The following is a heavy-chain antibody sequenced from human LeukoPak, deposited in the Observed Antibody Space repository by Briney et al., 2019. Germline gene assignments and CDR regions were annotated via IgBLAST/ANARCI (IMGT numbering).Heavy chain of an antibody. Sequence: EGSLRLSCAASGFTFNNYGMHWVRQAPGKGLEWVAMISYDGSNTYYADSVKGRFTISRDNSKNTLYLQMNSLRAEDTAVYYCANENYYGSGSYADHWGQGTLVTVSS. D-gene: IGHD3-10*01. CDR3: ANENYYGSGSYADH. CDR2: ISYDGSNT. V-gene: IGHV3-30*18. J-gene: IGHJ4*02. CDR1: GFTFNNYG.